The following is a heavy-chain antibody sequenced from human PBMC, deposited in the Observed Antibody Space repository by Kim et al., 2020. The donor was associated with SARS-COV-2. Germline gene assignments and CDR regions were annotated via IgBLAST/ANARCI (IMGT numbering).Heavy chain of an antibody. D-gene: IGHD1-26*01. CDR3: ASTQREDWFDP. J-gene: IGHJ5*02. CDR2: A. V-gene: IGHV1-69*01. Sequence: ANNAQKSQGGVTITADESTSTAYMELSSLRAEDTAVYYCASTQREDWFDPWGQGTLVTVSS.